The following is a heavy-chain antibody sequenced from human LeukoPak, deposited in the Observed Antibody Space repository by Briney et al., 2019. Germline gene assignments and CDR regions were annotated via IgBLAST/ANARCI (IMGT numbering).Heavy chain of an antibody. J-gene: IGHJ4*02. Sequence: ASVKVSCKPSGYTFSSYGISWVRQAPGQGLEWMGWISGYNGNTNYAQKFRGRVTMTTDTSTSTAYMELRSLRSDDTAVYYCARDNYSSSWHFDYWGQGTLVIVSS. V-gene: IGHV1-18*01. CDR2: ISGYNGNT. CDR1: GYTFSSYG. CDR3: ARDNYSSSWHFDY. D-gene: IGHD6-13*01.